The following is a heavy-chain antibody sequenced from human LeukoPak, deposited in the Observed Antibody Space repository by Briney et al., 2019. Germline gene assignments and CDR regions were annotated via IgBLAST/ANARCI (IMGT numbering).Heavy chain of an antibody. CDR1: GFTFSNYF. CDR3: ARESLRVVGATAVDS. V-gene: IGHV3-21*01. Sequence: PGGSLRLSCAASGFTFSNYFMNWVRQAPGKGLEWVSSISSSSSYIYYADSVKGRFTISRDNAKNSLYLQMNSLRAEDTAVYYCARESLRVVGATAVDSWGQGTLVTVSS. D-gene: IGHD1-26*01. CDR2: ISSSSSYI. J-gene: IGHJ4*02.